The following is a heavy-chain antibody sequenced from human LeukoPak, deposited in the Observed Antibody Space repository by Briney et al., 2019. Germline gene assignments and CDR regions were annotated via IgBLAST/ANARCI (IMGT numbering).Heavy chain of an antibody. Sequence: GASVTVSCKTSGYTFTAYYMHWVRQAPRQGLEGMGWIYPSSGDTKYAQKFQGRGTITRDTAISTGYMELSGLTSDDTAVYYCASVTYSDLSDFDYWGQGTQVTVSS. D-gene: IGHD3-3*01. J-gene: IGHJ4*02. CDR2: IYPSSGDT. CDR3: ASVTYSDLSDFDY. V-gene: IGHV1-2*02. CDR1: GYTFTAYY.